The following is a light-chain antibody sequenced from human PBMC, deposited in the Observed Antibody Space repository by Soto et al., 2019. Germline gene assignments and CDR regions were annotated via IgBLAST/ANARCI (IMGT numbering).Light chain of an antibody. V-gene: IGKV3-20*01. CDR2: GAS. J-gene: IGKJ4*01. Sequence: EIVLTQSPGTLSLSPGERATLSCRASQSVSSSYLAWYQQKPGQAPRLLIYGASSRATGIPDRFSGSGSGTDITLNIIKLEPEDHAVYYCHQYGSSTSGELTFGGRTKVEIK. CDR3: HQYGSSTSGELT. CDR1: QSVSSSY.